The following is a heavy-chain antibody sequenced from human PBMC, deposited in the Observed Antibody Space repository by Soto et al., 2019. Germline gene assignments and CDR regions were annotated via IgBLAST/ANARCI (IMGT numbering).Heavy chain of an antibody. CDR2: IYYTGST. CDR3: ARGGATADDY. V-gene: IGHV4-59*01. CDR1: GGSIGSYY. D-gene: IGHD1-26*01. J-gene: IGHJ4*02. Sequence: SETLSLTCTVSGGSIGSYYWIWIRQPPGKGLEWIGYIYYTGSTNYNPSLKSRVTISVDTSKNQFSLKLRSVTAADTAVYYCARGGATADDYWGQGTLVTVSS.